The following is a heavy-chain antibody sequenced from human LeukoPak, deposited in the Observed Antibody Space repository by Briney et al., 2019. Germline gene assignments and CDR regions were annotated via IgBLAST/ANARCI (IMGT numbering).Heavy chain of an antibody. V-gene: IGHV3-7*01. J-gene: IGHJ4*02. Sequence: GGSLRLSCAASGFIFSSYWMTWVRQAPGKGLEWVANIKYDGSDEYYVDSVKGRFTISRDNAKNSLYLQMNSLRAEDTAVYYCARDEYIAGVSNYWGQGTLVTVSS. CDR3: ARDEYIAGVSNY. CDR2: IKYDGSDE. D-gene: IGHD6-6*01. CDR1: GFIFSSYW.